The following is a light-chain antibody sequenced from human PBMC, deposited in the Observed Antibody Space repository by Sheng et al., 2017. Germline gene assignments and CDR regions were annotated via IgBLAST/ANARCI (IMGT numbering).Light chain of an antibody. Sequence: QSALTQPASVSGSPGQSITISCTGTSNDVGGYNYVSWYQQHPGKGPQLIIYDVSERPSGVSNRFSGSRSGNTASLTISGLQAEDEADYYCSSYTRSSXLALGSGTKVIVL. CDR2: DVS. CDR3: SSYTRSSXLA. V-gene: IGLV2-14*03. CDR1: SNDVGGYNY. J-gene: IGLJ1*01.